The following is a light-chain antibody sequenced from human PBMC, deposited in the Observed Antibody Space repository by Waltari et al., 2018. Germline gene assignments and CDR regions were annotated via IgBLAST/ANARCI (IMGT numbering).Light chain of an antibody. CDR3: QHYGSASMYT. CDR2: GAS. Sequence: EIVLTQSPGTLSLSPGERATLSCRASQSINSSYLAWYQQKPGQAPRLLIDGASSRATGIPDRFSGSGSGTDFTLIISRLEPEDFAVYYCQHYGSASMYTFGQGTKLEIK. V-gene: IGKV3-20*01. CDR1: QSINSSY. J-gene: IGKJ2*01.